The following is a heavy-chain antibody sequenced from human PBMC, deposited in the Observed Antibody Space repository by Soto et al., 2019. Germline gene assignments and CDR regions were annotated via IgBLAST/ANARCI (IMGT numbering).Heavy chain of an antibody. CDR1: GFTVSSNY. CDR3: ARARDSSSYYYYGMDV. D-gene: IGHD2-2*01. J-gene: IGHJ6*02. CDR2: IYTGGRT. V-gene: IGHV3-53*02. Sequence: EVQLVETGGGLIQPGGSLTLSCAASGFTVSSNYMTWVRQAPGKGLEWVSVIYTGGRTYYADSVKGRFTISRDISKNTIYLQMSSVRADDTAVYYCARARDSSSYYYYGMDVWGHGTTVTVS.